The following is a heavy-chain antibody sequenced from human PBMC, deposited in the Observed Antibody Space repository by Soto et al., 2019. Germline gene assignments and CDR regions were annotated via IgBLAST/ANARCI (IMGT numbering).Heavy chain of an antibody. CDR2: IIPIFGTA. CDR1: GGTFSSYA. Sequence: QVQLVQSGAEVKKPGSSVKVSCKASGGTFSSYAISWVRQAPGQGLEWMGEIIPIFGTANYAQKFQGRVTITADESTSTAYIELSSLRSEDTAVYDCARDRGPSSGYYPYWFDPWGQGALVTVSS. CDR3: ARDRGPSSGYYPYWFDP. V-gene: IGHV1-69*12. D-gene: IGHD3-22*01. J-gene: IGHJ5*02.